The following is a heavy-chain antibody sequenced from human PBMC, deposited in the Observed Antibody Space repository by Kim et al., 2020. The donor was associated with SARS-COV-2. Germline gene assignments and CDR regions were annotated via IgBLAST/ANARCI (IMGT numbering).Heavy chain of an antibody. J-gene: IGHJ5*02. CDR2: ST. V-gene: IGHV4-59*01. Sequence: STNYNPSLKSRVTISVDTSKNQFSLKLSSVTAADTAVYYCARELPYSITPWGQGTLVTVSS. D-gene: IGHD6-13*01. CDR3: ARELPYSITP.